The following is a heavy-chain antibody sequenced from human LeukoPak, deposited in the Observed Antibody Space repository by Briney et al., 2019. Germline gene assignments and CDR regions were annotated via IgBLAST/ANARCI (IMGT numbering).Heavy chain of an antibody. Sequence: ASVKVSCKASGYAFTSYGISWVLQAPGRGLEWMGWISAYNGNTNYAQKLQGRVTMTTDTSTSTAYMELRSLRSDDTAVYYCARDGLEAYSYVWWGQGTLVTVSS. V-gene: IGHV1-18*01. CDR1: GYAFTSYG. J-gene: IGHJ4*02. CDR3: ARDGLEAYSYVW. D-gene: IGHD5-18*01. CDR2: ISAYNGNT.